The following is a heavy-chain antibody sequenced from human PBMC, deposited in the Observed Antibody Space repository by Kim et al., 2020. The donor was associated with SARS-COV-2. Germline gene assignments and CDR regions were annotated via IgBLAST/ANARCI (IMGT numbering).Heavy chain of an antibody. V-gene: IGHV3-7*03. Sequence: GGSLRLSCAASGFTFSSYWMSWVRQAPGKGLEWVANVKQDGSEKYYVDSVKGRFTISRDNAKNSLYLQMNSLRAEDTAVYYCAREGVLRYFDWSIMGAFDIWGQGTMVTVSS. CDR3: AREGVLRYFDWSIMGAFDI. CDR1: GFTFSSYW. J-gene: IGHJ3*02. D-gene: IGHD3-9*01. CDR2: VKQDGSEK.